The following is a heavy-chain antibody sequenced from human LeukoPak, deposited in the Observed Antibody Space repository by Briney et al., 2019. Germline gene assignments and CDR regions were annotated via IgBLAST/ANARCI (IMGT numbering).Heavy chain of an antibody. CDR2: ISSSSSTI. J-gene: IGHJ4*02. CDR3: ARLKGRDSSGPEVY. Sequence: GGSLRLSCAASGFTFSSYSMNWVRQAPGKGLEWVSYISSSSSTIYYADSVKGRFTISRDNAKNSLYLQMNSLRAEDTAVYCCARLKGRDSSGPEVYWGQGTLVTVSS. D-gene: IGHD3-22*01. V-gene: IGHV3-48*01. CDR1: GFTFSSYS.